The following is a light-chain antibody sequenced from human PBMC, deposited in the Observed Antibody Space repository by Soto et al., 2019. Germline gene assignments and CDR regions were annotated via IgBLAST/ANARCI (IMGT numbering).Light chain of an antibody. CDR2: LDTSGSY. Sequence: QPVLTQSSSASASLGSSVKLTCTLSSGHTSYIIAWHQQQPGKAPRYSMKLDTSGSYNKGSGVPDRFSGSSSGADRYRTIYSLQSADEADYSCETWDSTILVFGGGTKLTVL. CDR1: SGHTSYI. J-gene: IGLJ2*01. CDR3: ETWDSTILV. V-gene: IGLV4-60*03.